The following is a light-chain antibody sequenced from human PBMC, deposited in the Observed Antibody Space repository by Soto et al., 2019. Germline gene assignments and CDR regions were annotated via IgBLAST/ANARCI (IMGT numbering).Light chain of an antibody. CDR1: QTISSC. V-gene: IGKV1-5*03. CDR2: KAS. CDR3: QHYNRYAEA. Sequence: DIQMTQSPSTLSGSVGERVTITCRASQTISSCLAWYQQKPGKAPKLLIYKASTLKSGVPSRFSGSGSGTEFTLTISSLQPDDFAPYYCQHYNRYAEAFGQGTKVEL. J-gene: IGKJ1*01.